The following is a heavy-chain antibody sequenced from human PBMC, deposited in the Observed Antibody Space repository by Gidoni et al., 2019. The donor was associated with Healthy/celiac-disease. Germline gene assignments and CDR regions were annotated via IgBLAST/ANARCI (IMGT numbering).Heavy chain of an antibody. D-gene: IGHD4-17*01. Sequence: QVQLQESGPGLVKPSQTLSLTCTVSGGSISSGGYYWSWIRQHPGKGLEWIGYIYYSGSTYYNPSLKSRVTISVDTSKNQFSLKLSSVTAADTAVYYCARDLFTTVTSTRADYYYGMDVWGQGTTVTVSS. V-gene: IGHV4-31*03. CDR2: IYYSGST. CDR1: GGSISSGGYY. CDR3: ARDLFTTVTSTRADYYYGMDV. J-gene: IGHJ6*02.